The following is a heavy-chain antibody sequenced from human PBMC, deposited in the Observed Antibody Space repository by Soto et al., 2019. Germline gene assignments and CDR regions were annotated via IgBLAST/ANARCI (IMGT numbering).Heavy chain of an antibody. J-gene: IGHJ4*02. CDR1: GGTFSSYA. CDR3: AKVARNYGDSGQIDY. CDR2: IIPIFGTA. Sequence: SVKVSCKASGGTFSSYAISWVRQAPGQGLEWMGGIIPIFGTANYAQKFQGRVTITADESTSTAYMELSSLRSEDTAVYYCAKVARNYGDSGQIDYWGQGTLVTVSS. V-gene: IGHV1-69*13. D-gene: IGHD4-17*01.